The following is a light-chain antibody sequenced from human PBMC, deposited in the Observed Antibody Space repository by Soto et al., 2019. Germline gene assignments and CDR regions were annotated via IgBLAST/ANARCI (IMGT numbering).Light chain of an antibody. CDR2: AAS. CDR1: QNINMY. Sequence: DIQMTPSPTSLSSSVGYMVFISCRASQNINMYLNWYQQKPGKAPKLLIYAASTLQSGVPSKFSGSGSGTHFTLTISSLQPEDFATYYCQQSYSTSITVGQGTRLEIK. CDR3: QQSYSTSIT. J-gene: IGKJ5*01. V-gene: IGKV1-39*01.